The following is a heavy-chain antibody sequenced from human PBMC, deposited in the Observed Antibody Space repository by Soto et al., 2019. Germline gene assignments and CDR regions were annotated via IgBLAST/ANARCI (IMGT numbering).Heavy chain of an antibody. Sequence: QVTLKESGPVLVRPTETLTLTCTVSGFSLNNSRMGVSWIRQPPGKALEWLAHFFANDERSYNTSLKSRLTISKDTSKSQVVLTMTNMDPVDTATYYCERMMYYYASGYFQHWGQGTLVTVSS. J-gene: IGHJ1*01. CDR2: FFANDER. V-gene: IGHV2-26*01. D-gene: IGHD3-10*01. CDR1: GFSLNNSRMG. CDR3: ERMMYYYASGYFQH.